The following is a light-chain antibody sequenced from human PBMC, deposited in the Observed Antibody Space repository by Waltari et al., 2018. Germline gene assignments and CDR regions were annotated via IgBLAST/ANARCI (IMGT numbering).Light chain of an antibody. CDR1: SSDIGARSY. J-gene: IGLJ3*02. CDR3: QSYDSSLSGWV. V-gene: IGLV1-40*01. Sequence: QSVLKQPPSVSGAPGQRVTISCTGSSSDIGARSYITWYQHLPGTAPKLLIYGNINRPSGVPDRFSGSKSGTSASLAITGLQSEDEADYYCQSYDSSLSGWVFGGGTRLTVL. CDR2: GNI.